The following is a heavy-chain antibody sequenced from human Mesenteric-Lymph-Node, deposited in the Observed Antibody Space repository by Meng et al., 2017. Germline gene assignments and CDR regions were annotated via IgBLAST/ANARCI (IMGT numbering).Heavy chain of an antibody. CDR2: ISSSGSTI. V-gene: IGHV3-11*01. Sequence: GESLKISCAASGFTFSDYYMSWIRQAPGKGLEWVSYISSSGSTIYYADSVKGRFTISRDNAKNSLYLQINSLRAEDTAVYYCAKDRAPGSSSDAFDIWGQGTMVTVSS. CDR1: GFTFSDYY. D-gene: IGHD2-15*01. J-gene: IGHJ3*02. CDR3: AKDRAPGSSSDAFDI.